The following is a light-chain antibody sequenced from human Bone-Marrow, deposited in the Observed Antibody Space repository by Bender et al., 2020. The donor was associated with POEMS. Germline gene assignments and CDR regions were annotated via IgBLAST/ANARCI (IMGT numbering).Light chain of an antibody. Sequence: QSVLTQPRSVSGSPGQSVSISCTGTSSNVGDYNYVFWFQQFPGEAPKLLMFDVNKRPSGVPDRFSGSKSGNTASLTISGLQAEDEADYYCSSFAGSETLVFGGGTKLTVL. V-gene: IGLV2-11*01. CDR3: SSFAGSETLV. CDR1: SSNVGDYNY. J-gene: IGLJ2*01. CDR2: DVN.